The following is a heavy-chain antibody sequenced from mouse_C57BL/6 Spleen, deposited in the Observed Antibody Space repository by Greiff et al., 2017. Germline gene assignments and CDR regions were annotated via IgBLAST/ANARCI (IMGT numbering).Heavy chain of an antibody. J-gene: IGHJ2*01. CDR2: IYPGNGDT. Sequence: QVQLKQSGAELVRPGASVKMSCKASGYTFTSYNMHWVKQTPRQGLEWVGAIYPGNGDTSYNQKFKCRATLTVYKSSITAYMQLSSLTSEDSAVYFCAREVKGSYYMDYWGQGTTLTVSS. CDR1: GYTFTSYN. V-gene: IGHV1-12*01. D-gene: IGHD2-1*01. CDR3: AREVKGSYYMDY.